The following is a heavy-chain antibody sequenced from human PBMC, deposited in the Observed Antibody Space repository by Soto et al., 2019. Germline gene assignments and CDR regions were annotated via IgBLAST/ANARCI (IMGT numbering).Heavy chain of an antibody. CDR1: GFTFSNYW. D-gene: IGHD5-12*01. V-gene: IGHV3-7*01. CDR2: IKQAGTEK. J-gene: IGHJ4*02. CDR3: ASVAI. Sequence: EVQLVESGGGLAHPGGPRGLSCAAPGFTFSNYWMSWVRQAPGKGLEWVPNIKQAGTEKNYVDSVRGRFTISRDNAKNSLDLQMNSLTAEDTAVYYCASVAIWGQGTLVTVSS.